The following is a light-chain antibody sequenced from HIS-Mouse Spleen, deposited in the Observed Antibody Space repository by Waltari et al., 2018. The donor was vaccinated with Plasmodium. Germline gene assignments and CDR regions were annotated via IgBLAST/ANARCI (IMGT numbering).Light chain of an antibody. Sequence: EIVMTQSPAPLPVSPGERATLSCRASQRVSNNLAWYQQKPGHAPRLLIYGASSMASGIPARFSGSGSGTEFTLTISSLQSEDFAVYYCQQYNNWPLTFGGGTKVEIK. J-gene: IGKJ4*01. CDR3: QQYNNWPLT. CDR2: GAS. CDR1: QRVSNN. V-gene: IGKV3-15*01.